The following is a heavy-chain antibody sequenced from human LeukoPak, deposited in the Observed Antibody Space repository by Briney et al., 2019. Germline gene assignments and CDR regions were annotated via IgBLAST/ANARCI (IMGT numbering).Heavy chain of an antibody. CDR2: ISYDGSNK. CDR3: AKGDYDILTGYVSFDY. J-gene: IGHJ4*02. D-gene: IGHD3-9*01. Sequence: GGSLRLSCAASGFTFSSYAMHWVRQAPGKGLEWVAVISYDGSNKYYADSVKGRFTISRDNSKNTLYLQMNSLRAEDTAVYYCAKGDYDILTGYVSFDYWGQGTLVTVSS. CDR1: GFTFSSYA. V-gene: IGHV3-30-3*01.